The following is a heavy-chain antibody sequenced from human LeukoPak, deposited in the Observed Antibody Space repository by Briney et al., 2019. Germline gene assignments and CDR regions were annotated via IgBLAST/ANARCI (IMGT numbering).Heavy chain of an antibody. CDR3: ARDGDIQLGCWFDP. J-gene: IGHJ5*02. CDR2: INPNSGGT. Sequence: EASVKVSCKASGYTFTGYYMHWVRQAPGQGLEWMGWINPNSGGTNYAQKFQGRVTMTRDTSISTVYMELSRLRSDDTAVYYCARDGDIQLGCWFDPWGQGTLVTVPS. D-gene: IGHD5-18*01. CDR1: GYTFTGYY. V-gene: IGHV1-2*02.